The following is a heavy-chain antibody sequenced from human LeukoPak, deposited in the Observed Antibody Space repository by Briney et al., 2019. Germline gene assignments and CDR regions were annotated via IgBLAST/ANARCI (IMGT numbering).Heavy chain of an antibody. Sequence: SETLSLPCTVSGGPIRGNYWSWIRQPPGQGLEWIAYIHSSGYTNYNPSLKGPVTISVDTSNKQFTLKMTSVTAADTAMYFCTKRQGPTRENYDYFDPWGQGALVTVSS. CDR1: GGPIRGNY. CDR2: IHSSGYT. J-gene: IGHJ5*02. D-gene: IGHD5-12*01. V-gene: IGHV4-4*09. CDR3: TKRQGPTRENYDYFDP.